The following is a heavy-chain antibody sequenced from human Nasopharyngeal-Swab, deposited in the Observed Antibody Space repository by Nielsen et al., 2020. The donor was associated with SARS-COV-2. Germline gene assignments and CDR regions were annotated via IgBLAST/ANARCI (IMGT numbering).Heavy chain of an antibody. V-gene: IGHV3-66*01. J-gene: IGHJ4*02. D-gene: IGHD6-19*01. Sequence: GSLKISCAASGFTVSSNYMSWVRQAPGKGLEWVSVIYSGGSTYYADSVKGRFTISRDNSKNTLYLQMNSLRAEDTAVYYCAREGSSGWVDYWGQGTLVTVSS. CDR1: GFTVSSNY. CDR3: AREGSSGWVDY. CDR2: IYSGGST.